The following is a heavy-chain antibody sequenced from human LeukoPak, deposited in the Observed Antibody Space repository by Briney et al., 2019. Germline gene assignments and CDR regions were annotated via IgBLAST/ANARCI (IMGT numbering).Heavy chain of an antibody. CDR1: GGSISSGSDY. CDR3: ARARIAARTIYFDY. V-gene: IGHV4-61*02. CDR2: IYSSGST. Sequence: SETLSLTCTVSGGSISSGSDYWSWIRQPAGKGLEWIGRIYSSGSTNYNPSLKSRVTISVDTSKNQFSLKLSSVTAADTAVYYCARARIAARTIYFDYWGQGTLVTVSS. D-gene: IGHD6-13*01. J-gene: IGHJ4*02.